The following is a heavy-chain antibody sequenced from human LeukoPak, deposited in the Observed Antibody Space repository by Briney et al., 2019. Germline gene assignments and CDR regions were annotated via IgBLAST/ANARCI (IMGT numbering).Heavy chain of an antibody. Sequence: ASVKVSCKASGYTFTSYGISWVRQAPGQGLEWMGWISAYNGNTNYAQKLQGRVTMTTDTSTSTAYMELRSLRSDDTAVYYCASGWAIMAGGAEYFQHWGQGILVTVSS. CDR2: ISAYNGNT. V-gene: IGHV1-18*01. D-gene: IGHD6-19*01. CDR1: GYTFTSYG. J-gene: IGHJ1*01. CDR3: ASGWAIMAGGAEYFQH.